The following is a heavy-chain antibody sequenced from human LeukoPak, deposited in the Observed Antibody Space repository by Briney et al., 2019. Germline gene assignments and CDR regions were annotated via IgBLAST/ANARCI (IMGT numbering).Heavy chain of an antibody. V-gene: IGHV3-74*01. J-gene: IGHJ5*02. CDR2: INTDGSRI. D-gene: IGHD3-22*01. Sequence: GGSLRLSCAASGFTFSSYAMSWVRQAPGKGLVWVSRINTDGSRITYADSVKGRFTISRDNAMNTVYLQMNSLRAEDTAVYYCARVLSGSWDWFDPWGQGTLVTVSS. CDR1: GFTFSSYA. CDR3: ARVLSGSWDWFDP.